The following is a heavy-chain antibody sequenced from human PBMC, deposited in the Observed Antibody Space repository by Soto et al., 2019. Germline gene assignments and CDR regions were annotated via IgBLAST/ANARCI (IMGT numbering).Heavy chain of an antibody. J-gene: IGHJ4*02. V-gene: IGHV5-10-1*01. D-gene: IGHD7-27*01. CDR1: GYDFSKHW. Sequence: GESLKISCKGSGYDFSKHWITWVRQVPGKGLEWMGRIHPSDSLTNDSPSFQGRVTISADKSTSTASLQWNSLKASDTAIYYCARLGTISPLDYWGQGTLVTVSS. CDR3: ARLGTISPLDY. CDR2: IHPSDSLT.